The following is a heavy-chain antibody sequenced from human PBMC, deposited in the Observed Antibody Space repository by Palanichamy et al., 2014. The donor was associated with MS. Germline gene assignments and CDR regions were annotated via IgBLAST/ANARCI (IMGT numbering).Heavy chain of an antibody. J-gene: IGHJ4*02. CDR2: IKQDGSEK. CDR3: ARDRTDYGGNTRGDY. CDR1: GFTFSSYW. D-gene: IGHD4-23*01. Sequence: EVRTGGGLGGGLGPGLGGPVRLSCAASGFTFSSYWMSWVRQAPGRGLEWVANIKQDGSEKYYGGSVKGRVTISRDNAKNSLYLQMNSLRAEDTAVYYCARDRTDYGGNTRGDYWGQGTLVTVSS. V-gene: IGHV3-7*01.